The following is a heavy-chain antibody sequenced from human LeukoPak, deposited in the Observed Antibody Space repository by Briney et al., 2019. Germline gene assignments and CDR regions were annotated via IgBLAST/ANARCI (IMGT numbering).Heavy chain of an antibody. CDR3: ARGSIKEYYYGLDV. J-gene: IGHJ6*02. D-gene: IGHD3-10*01. V-gene: IGHV3-21*01. Sequence: GGSLRLSCAASGFTFSSYSMNWVRQAPGKGLEWVSSISSSSSYIYYADSVKGRFTISRDNSKNTLYLQMNSLRAEDTAVYYCARGSIKEYYYGLDVWGQGTTVTVSS. CDR2: ISSSSSYI. CDR1: GFTFSSYS.